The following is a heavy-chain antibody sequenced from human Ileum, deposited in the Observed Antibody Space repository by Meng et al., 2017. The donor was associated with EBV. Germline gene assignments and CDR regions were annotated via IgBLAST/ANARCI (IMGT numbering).Heavy chain of an antibody. D-gene: IGHD6-13*01. CDR1: GGPINSSSYY. J-gene: IGHJ5*02. CDR2: IYYSGRT. Sequence: LQLQESGPGLVKPSENLSLTCTVSGGPINSSSYYWGWIRQPPGKGLEWIGSIYYSGRTYYNPSLKSRVTISVDTSKNQFSLKLSSVTAADTAVYYCARPIAAAGWFDPWGQGTLVTVSS. CDR3: ARPIAAAGWFDP. V-gene: IGHV4-39*01.